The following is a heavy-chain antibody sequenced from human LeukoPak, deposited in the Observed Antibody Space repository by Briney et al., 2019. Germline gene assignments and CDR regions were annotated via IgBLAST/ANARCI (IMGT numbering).Heavy chain of an antibody. D-gene: IGHD1-14*01. CDR1: GESLGDYE. J-gene: IGHJ4*02. Sequence: SETLSLTRTVYGESLGDYEWSWIRQPPGGRLEWLGQVNPSAFATYNPSLKRPVTISRDTSKNQISLTVTSVIAADTGVYYCARGPIDSDHDFDSWGQGSLVTVSS. V-gene: IGHV4-34*01. CDR3: ARGPIDSDHDFDS. CDR2: VNPSAFA.